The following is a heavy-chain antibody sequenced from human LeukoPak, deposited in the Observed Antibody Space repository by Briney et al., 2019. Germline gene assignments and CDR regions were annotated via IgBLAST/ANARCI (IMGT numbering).Heavy chain of an antibody. CDR1: GGSISSYY. CDR2: IYYSGST. D-gene: IGHD3-3*01. Sequence: SETLSLTCTVSGGSISSYYWSWIRQPPGKGLEWIGYIYYSGSTNYNPSLKSRVTISVDTSKNQFSLKLSSVAAADTAVYYCARRLYQLSRYAFDIWGQGTMVTVSS. CDR3: ARRLYQLSRYAFDI. V-gene: IGHV4-59*12. J-gene: IGHJ3*02.